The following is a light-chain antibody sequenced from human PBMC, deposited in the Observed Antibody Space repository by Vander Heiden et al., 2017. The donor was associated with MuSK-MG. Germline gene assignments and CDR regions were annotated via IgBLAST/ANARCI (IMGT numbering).Light chain of an antibody. CDR3: IPYSSSTHFV. Sequence: QSALTQPPSASGSPGQSVTISCTGTSSDVGGYNAVSWYQQHTGTPPNLIFYEVTKRPSGVPGRFSGSKSGNTASPTVSGLQAADEAHYYRIPYSSSTHFVIGGGTKLTVL. V-gene: IGLV2-8*01. CDR1: SSDVGGYNA. J-gene: IGLJ2*01. CDR2: EVT.